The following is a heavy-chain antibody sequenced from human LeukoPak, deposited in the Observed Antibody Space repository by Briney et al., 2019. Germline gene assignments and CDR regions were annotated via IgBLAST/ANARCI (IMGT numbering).Heavy chain of an antibody. CDR2: IYTSGST. CDR3: ARANYYGSKSLDY. CDR1: GRPISSGSYY. J-gene: IGHJ4*02. V-gene: IGHV4-61*02. D-gene: IGHD3-10*01. Sequence: ASQTLSLTCTVSGRPISSGSYYWSWLRQPAGEGLEWLWRIYTSGSTNYNPSLKSRVTISIDTSKNQFSLKLSSVTAADTAVYYCARANYYGSKSLDYWGQGSLVTVSS.